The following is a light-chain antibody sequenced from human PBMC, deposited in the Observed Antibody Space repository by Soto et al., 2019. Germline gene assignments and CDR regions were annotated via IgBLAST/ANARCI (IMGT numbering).Light chain of an antibody. J-gene: IGLJ2*01. V-gene: IGLV1-40*01. CDR2: GNN. CDR3: QSYDNSLRGSV. Sequence: QSVLTQPPSVSGAPGQRVTISCTGSSSNTGAGYDVHWYQQLRGTAPKLLIYGNNNRPSGVPDRFSGSKSDTSASLAITGLQAEDEAAYYCQSYDNSLRGSVFGGGTKLTVL. CDR1: SSNTGAGYD.